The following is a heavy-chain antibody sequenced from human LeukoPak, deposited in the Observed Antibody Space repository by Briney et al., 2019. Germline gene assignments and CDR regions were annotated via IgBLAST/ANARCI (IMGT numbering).Heavy chain of an antibody. CDR2: ISGSGGST. V-gene: IGHV3-23*01. J-gene: IGHJ5*02. CDR1: GFTFSSYA. CDR3: AKDPSRANWFDP. Sequence: GGSLRLSCAASGFTFSSYAMSWVRQPPGKGLEWVSAISGSGGSTYYADSVKGRFTISRDNSKNTLYLQMNSLRAEDTAVYYCAKDPSRANWFDPWGQGTLVTVSS.